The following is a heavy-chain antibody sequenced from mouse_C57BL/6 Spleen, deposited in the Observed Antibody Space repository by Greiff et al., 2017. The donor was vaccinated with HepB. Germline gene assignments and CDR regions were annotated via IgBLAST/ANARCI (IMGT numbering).Heavy chain of an antibody. D-gene: IGHD1-1*01. Sequence: QVQLQQPGAELVKPGASVKLSCKASGYTFTSYWMQWVKQRPGQGLEWIGEIDPSDSYTNYNQQFKGKATLTVDTSSSTAYMQLSSLTSEDSAVYYLSRSGSSLYYFDYWGQGTTRTVSS. CDR2: IDPSDSYT. CDR1: GYTFTSYW. J-gene: IGHJ2*01. V-gene: IGHV1-50*01. CDR3: SRSGSSLYYFDY.